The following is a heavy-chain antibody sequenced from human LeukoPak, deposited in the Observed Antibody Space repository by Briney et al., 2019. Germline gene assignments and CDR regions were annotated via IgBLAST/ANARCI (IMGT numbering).Heavy chain of an antibody. CDR2: ISSSSSYI. V-gene: IGHV3-21*01. D-gene: IGHD4-17*01. Sequence: GGSLRLSCAASGFTFSSYSMNWVRQAPGKGLEWVSSISSSSSYIYYADSVKGRFTISRDNAKNSLYLQMNSLRAEDTAVYYCPRDRGNDYGDYNWFDPWGQGTLVTVSS. CDR3: PRDRGNDYGDYNWFDP. J-gene: IGHJ5*02. CDR1: GFTFSSYS.